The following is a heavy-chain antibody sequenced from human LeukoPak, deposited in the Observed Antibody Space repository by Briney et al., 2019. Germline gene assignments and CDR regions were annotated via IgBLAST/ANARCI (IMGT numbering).Heavy chain of an antibody. CDR2: ISSSSSYI. D-gene: IGHD3-22*01. J-gene: IGHJ4*02. CDR3: ARVGYDSSGYYVQ. V-gene: IGHV3-21*01. CDR1: GFTFSSYS. Sequence: GGSLRLSCAASGFTFSSYSMNWVRQAPGKGLEWVSSISSSSSYIYYADSVKGRFTISRDNAKNSLYLRMNSLRAEDTAVYYCARVGYDSSGYYVQWGQGTLVTVSS.